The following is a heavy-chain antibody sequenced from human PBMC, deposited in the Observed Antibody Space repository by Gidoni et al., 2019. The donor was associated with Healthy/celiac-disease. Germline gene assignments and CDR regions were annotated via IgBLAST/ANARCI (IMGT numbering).Heavy chain of an antibody. Sequence: QVQLVQSGAEVKKPGSSVKVSCKASGGPFSSYTISWVRQAPGQGLEWMGRIIPILGIANYAQKFQGRVTITADKSTSTAYMELSSLRSEDTAVYYCARDSGPLRFLEGSNYGMDVWGQGTTVTVSS. CDR2: IIPILGIA. V-gene: IGHV1-69*08. CDR1: GGPFSSYT. D-gene: IGHD3-3*01. CDR3: ARDSGPLRFLEGSNYGMDV. J-gene: IGHJ6*02.